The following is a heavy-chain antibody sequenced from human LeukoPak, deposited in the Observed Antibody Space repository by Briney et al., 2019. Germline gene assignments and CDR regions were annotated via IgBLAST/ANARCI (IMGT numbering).Heavy chain of an antibody. V-gene: IGHV3-21*01. CDR3: AGYSSSKDY. CDR2: ISSDSIYI. D-gene: IGHD6-6*01. Sequence: GGSLRLSCSASGFTFSSYSLNWVRQAPGKGLEWVSAISSDSIYIYYADSVKGRFTISRYNAKNSLDLQMNSLVAEDTAVYYCAGYSSSKDYWGQGTLVTVSS. J-gene: IGHJ4*02. CDR1: GFTFSSYS.